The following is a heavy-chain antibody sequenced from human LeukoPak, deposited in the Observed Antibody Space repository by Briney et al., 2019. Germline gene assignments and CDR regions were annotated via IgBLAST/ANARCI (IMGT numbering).Heavy chain of an antibody. V-gene: IGHV1-18*01. J-gene: IGHJ3*02. CDR3: ARDLHSSGYYRSDAFDI. Sequence: ASVKVSCKASGYTFTNYGISWVRQAPGQGLEWMGWISAYNGNTNYAQKLQGRVTMTTDTSTSTAYMELRSLRSDDTAVYYCARDLHSSGYYRSDAFDIWGQGTMVTVSS. CDR2: ISAYNGNT. CDR1: GYTFTNYG. D-gene: IGHD3-22*01.